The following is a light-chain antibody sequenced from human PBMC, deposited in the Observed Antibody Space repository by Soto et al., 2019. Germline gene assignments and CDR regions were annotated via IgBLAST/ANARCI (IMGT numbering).Light chain of an antibody. V-gene: IGLV2-14*01. Sequence: QSALTQPASVSGSPGQSITISCTGTSSDVGGYNYVSWYPQHPGKAPKLMIYDVSNRTSGVSNRFSGSKSGNTASLTISGLQAEDEADYYCSSYTSSSTYVFGTGTQLTVL. CDR3: SSYTSSSTYV. CDR1: SSDVGGYNY. J-gene: IGLJ1*01. CDR2: DVS.